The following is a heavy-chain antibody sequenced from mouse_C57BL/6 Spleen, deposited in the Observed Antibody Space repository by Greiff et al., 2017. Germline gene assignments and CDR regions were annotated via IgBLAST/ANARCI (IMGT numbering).Heavy chain of an antibody. J-gene: IGHJ4*01. D-gene: IGHD2-14*01. CDR2: IYPSDSET. CDR3: ARIGNAMDY. V-gene: IGHV1-61*01. CDR1: GYTFTSYW. Sequence: QQSCKASGYTFTSYWMDWVKQRPGQGLEWIGNIYPSDSETHYNQKFKDKATLTVDKSSSTAYMQLSSLTSEDSAVYYCARIGNAMDYWGQGTSVTVSS.